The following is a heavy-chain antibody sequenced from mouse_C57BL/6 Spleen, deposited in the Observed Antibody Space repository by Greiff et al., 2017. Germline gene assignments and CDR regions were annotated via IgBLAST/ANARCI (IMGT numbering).Heavy chain of an antibody. Sequence: QVQLKQPGAELVRPGTSVKLSCKASGYTFTSYWMHWVKQRPGQGLEWIGVIDPSDSYTNYNQKFKGKATLTVDTSSSTAYMQLSSLTSEDSAVYYCARVRGYFDYWGQGTTLTVSS. V-gene: IGHV1-59*01. CDR3: ARVRGYFDY. J-gene: IGHJ2*01. CDR1: GYTFTSYW. CDR2: IDPSDSYT.